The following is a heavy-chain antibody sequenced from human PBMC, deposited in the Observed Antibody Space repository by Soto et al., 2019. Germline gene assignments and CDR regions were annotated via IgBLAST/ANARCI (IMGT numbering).Heavy chain of an antibody. D-gene: IGHD6-19*01. V-gene: IGHV3-48*02. CDR2: SSPRGDTI. Sequence: AGSLRLSCVASGFSLANYPMNWVRQTPGKGLEWISYSSPRGDTIYYADSVEGRFTISRDNARNSLSLHMSSLRDEDSALYYCAKGPHTNVGWPYYFESWGQGVPVTVSS. J-gene: IGHJ4*02. CDR1: GFSLANYP. CDR3: AKGPHTNVGWPYYFES.